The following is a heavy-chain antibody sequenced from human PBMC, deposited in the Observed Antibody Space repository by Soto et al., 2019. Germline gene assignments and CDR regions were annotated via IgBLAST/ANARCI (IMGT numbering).Heavy chain of an antibody. CDR3: VRAIGHYGMDV. J-gene: IGHJ6*02. CDR1: GFIFSNCW. D-gene: IGHD3-22*01. CDR2: INSDGSYT. V-gene: IGHV3-74*01. Sequence: GGSLRLSCVASGFIFSNCWMHWVRQAPGMGLVWVSHINSDGSYTTYADSVKGRFTISRDNAKNTLYLQMNSLRAEDTAVYYCVRAIGHYGMDVWGRGTTVTVSS.